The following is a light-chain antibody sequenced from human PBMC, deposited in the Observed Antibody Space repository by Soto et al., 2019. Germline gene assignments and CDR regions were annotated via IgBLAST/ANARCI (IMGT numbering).Light chain of an antibody. J-gene: IGKJ2*01. Sequence: EIVLTQSPGTLSLSPGDRATLSCRASQSVSINYLAWYQQKHGQAPRLLIFGASNRATGIPDRFSGSGSGTDFTLTISRLEPEDFAVYYCQLYGTSPPYTFGQGTKLEIE. CDR2: GAS. CDR3: QLYGTSPPYT. CDR1: QSVSINY. V-gene: IGKV3-20*01.